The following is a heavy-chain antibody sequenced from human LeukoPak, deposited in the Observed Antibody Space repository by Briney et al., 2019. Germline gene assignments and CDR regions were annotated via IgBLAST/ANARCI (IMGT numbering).Heavy chain of an antibody. CDR3: AKGSSFRYYFDY. CDR2: ISGSGGST. V-gene: IGHV3-23*01. J-gene: IGHJ4*02. D-gene: IGHD3-10*01. Sequence: PGESLRLSCAASGFTFSSYAMSWVRQAPGKGLEWVSAISGSGGSTYYADSVKGRFTISRDNSKNTLYLQMNSLRAEDTAVYYCAKGSSFRYYFDYWGQGTLVTVSS. CDR1: GFTFSSYA.